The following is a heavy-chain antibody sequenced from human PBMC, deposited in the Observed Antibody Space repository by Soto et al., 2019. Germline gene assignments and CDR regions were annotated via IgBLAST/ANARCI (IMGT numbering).Heavy chain of an antibody. CDR1: GFTFSSYG. D-gene: IGHD2-2*01. CDR2: ISYDGSNK. CDR3: AKARYEMTEPDAFDI. Sequence: QVQLVESGGGVVQPGRSLRLSCAASGFTFSSYGMHWVRQAPGKGLEWVAVISYDGSNKYYADSVKGRFTISRDNSKNTLYLQMNSLRAEDTVVYYCAKARYEMTEPDAFDIWGHGTMVTVSS. J-gene: IGHJ3*02. V-gene: IGHV3-30*18.